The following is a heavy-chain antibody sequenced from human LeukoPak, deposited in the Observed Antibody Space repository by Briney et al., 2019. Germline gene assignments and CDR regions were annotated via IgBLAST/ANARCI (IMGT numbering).Heavy chain of an antibody. CDR3: ARDRYTPRSGDYYYYMDV. D-gene: IGHD3-16*02. Sequence: SETLSLTCTVSGGSISSYYWSWIRQPPGKGLEWIGYIYYSGSTNYNPSLKSRVTISVDTSKNQFSLKLSSVTAADTAVYYCARDRYTPRSGDYYYYMDVWGKGTTVTVSS. J-gene: IGHJ6*03. CDR1: GGSISSYY. CDR2: IYYSGST. V-gene: IGHV4-59*01.